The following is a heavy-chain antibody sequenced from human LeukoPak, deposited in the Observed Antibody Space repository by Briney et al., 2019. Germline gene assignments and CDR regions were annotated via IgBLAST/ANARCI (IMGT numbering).Heavy chain of an antibody. CDR3: ARAARGYDFWSGFQTPNWFDP. V-gene: IGHV4-38-2*02. J-gene: IGHJ5*02. Sequence: SETLSLTCSVSGYSISSGYYWGWIRQSPGKGLEWIGTIYHSGSTYFNPSLKSRVTISVDTSKNQFSLNLSSVTAADTAVYYCARAARGYDFWSGFQTPNWFDPWGQGTLVSVSS. D-gene: IGHD3-3*01. CDR2: IYHSGST. CDR1: GYSISSGYY.